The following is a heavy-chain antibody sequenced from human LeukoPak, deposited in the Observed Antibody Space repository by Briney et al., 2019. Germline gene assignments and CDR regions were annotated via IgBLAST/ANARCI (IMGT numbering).Heavy chain of an antibody. CDR3: ARGGDSGYDPQDY. V-gene: IGHV4-59*01. CDR1: GGSISSYY. D-gene: IGHD5-12*01. Sequence: PSETLSLTCTVSGGSISSYYWNWIRQPPGKGLEWIGYIYYSGSTNYNPSLKSRVTISVDTSKNQFSLKLSSVTAADTAVYYCARGGDSGYDPQDYWGQGTLVTVSS. CDR2: IYYSGST. J-gene: IGHJ4*02.